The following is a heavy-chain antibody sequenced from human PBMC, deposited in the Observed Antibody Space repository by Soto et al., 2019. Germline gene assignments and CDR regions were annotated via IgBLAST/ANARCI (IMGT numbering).Heavy chain of an antibody. CDR1: GYTFTGYY. CDR2: INPNSGGT. J-gene: IGHJ4*02. V-gene: IGHV1-2*04. Sequence: ASVKVSCKASGYTFTGYYMHWVRQAPGQGLEWMGWINPNSGGTNYAQEFQGWVTMTRDTSISTAYMELSRLRSDDTAVYYCARGILEYSGYDFLDYWGQGTLVTVSS. CDR3: ARGILEYSGYDFLDY. D-gene: IGHD5-12*01.